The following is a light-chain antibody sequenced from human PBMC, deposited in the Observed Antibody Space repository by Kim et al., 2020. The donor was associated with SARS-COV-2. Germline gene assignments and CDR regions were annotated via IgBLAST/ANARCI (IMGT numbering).Light chain of an antibody. Sequence: GQQVTISCSGRSSTIGNNYVSWYQQLPGTAPKLLIYDNNKRPSVIPDRFSGSKSGTSATLGITGLQTGDEADYYCGTWDSSLSAVVFGGGTQLTVL. CDR3: GTWDSSLSAVV. CDR2: DNN. CDR1: SSTIGNNY. V-gene: IGLV1-51*01. J-gene: IGLJ2*01.